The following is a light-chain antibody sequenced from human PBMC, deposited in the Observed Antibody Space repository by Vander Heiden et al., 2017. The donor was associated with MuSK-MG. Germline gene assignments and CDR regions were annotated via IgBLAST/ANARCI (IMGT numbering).Light chain of an antibody. CDR2: RAS. V-gene: IGKV1-5*03. J-gene: IGKJ2*01. CDR3: QHYNSFPYT. Sequence: DIQMTQSPSTLSASVGDRVTITCRASQNIFSWLAWYQQKPGKAPKVLIYRASSLESGVPSRFSGSGSGTEFTLTISSLQPDDFATYYCQHYNSFPYTFGQGTKLXIK. CDR1: QNIFSW.